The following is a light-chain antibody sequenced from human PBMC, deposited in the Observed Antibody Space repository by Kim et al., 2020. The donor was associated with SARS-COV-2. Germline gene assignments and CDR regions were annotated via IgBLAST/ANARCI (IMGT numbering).Light chain of an antibody. J-gene: IGLJ2*01. CDR1: SSNIGAGYD. CDR2: DNN. Sequence: PGQRVTISCTGSSSNIGAGYDVHWYQQLPGTAPKLLIYDNNNRPSGVPDRFSGSKSGTSASLAITGLQPEDEADYYRQSYDSSLSLFGGGTQLTVL. V-gene: IGLV1-40*01. CDR3: QSYDSSLSL.